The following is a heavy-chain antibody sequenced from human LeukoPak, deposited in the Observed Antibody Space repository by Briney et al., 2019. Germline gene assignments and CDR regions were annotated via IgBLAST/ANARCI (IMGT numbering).Heavy chain of an antibody. V-gene: IGHV4-39*01. Sequence: PSETLSLTCTVSGASISSSTDYWGWIRQPPGKGLEWIANIHYSGSTYYNPSLKSRVTISVDTSKNQFSLKLSSVTAADTAVYYCAGLIRPGWFDPWGQGTLVTVSS. CDR3: AGLIRPGWFDP. D-gene: IGHD1-14*01. J-gene: IGHJ5*02. CDR1: GASISSSTDY. CDR2: IHYSGST.